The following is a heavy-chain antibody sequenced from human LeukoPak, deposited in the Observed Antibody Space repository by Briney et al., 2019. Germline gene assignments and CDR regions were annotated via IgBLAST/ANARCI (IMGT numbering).Heavy chain of an antibody. CDR3: ARGSGPGGY. D-gene: IGHD3-10*01. Sequence: PSETLSLTCAVYGGSFSGYSWSWIRQPPGKGLEWIGEINHSGSTNYNPSLKSRVTISVDTSKNQFSLKLSSVTAADTAVYYCARGSGPGGYWGQGTLVTVSS. J-gene: IGHJ4*02. V-gene: IGHV4-34*01. CDR2: INHSGST. CDR1: GGSFSGYS.